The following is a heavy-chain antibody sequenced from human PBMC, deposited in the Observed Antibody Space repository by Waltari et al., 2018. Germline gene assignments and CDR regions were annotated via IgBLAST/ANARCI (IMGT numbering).Heavy chain of an antibody. Sequence: QLQLQESGPGLVKPSETLSLTCTVSGGSISSSSYYWGWIRQPPGKGLEWIGSIYYSGSTSSNPSLKSRVTISVDTSKNHFSLKLSSVTAADTAVYYCARTGITGTTFWFDPWGQGTLVTVSS. D-gene: IGHD1-7*01. V-gene: IGHV4-39*07. CDR3: ARTGITGTTFWFDP. CDR1: GGSISSSSYY. J-gene: IGHJ5*02. CDR2: IYYSGST.